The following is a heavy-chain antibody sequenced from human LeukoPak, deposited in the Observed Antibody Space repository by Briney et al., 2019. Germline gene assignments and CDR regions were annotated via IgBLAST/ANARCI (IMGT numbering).Heavy chain of an antibody. D-gene: IGHD3-3*01. V-gene: IGHV1-69*04. Sequence: SVKVSCKASGDTFSNYAISWVRQAPGQGLEWVGRIIPSLGTPNYAQKFQGRVTITADRSTTTAYMELSSLRSEDTAVYYCARDKRGLEWLSHYYYYYYMDVWGKETTVTVSS. CDR3: ARDKRGLEWLSHYYYYYYMDV. J-gene: IGHJ6*03. CDR2: IIPSLGTP. CDR1: GDTFSNYA.